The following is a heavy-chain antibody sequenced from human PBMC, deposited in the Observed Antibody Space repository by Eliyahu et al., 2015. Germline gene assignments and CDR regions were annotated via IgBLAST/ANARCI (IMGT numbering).Heavy chain of an antibody. D-gene: IGHD1-26*01. CDR1: GYSISSGYY. J-gene: IGHJ4*02. CDR3: ARVKGATRHPFDY. CDR2: IYHSGST. Sequence: QVQLQESGPGLVKPSETLSLTCAVSGYSISSGYYWGWIRQPPGKGLEWIGSIYHSGSTYYNPSLKSRVTISVDTSKNQFSLKLSSVTAADTAVYYCARVKGATRHPFDYWGQGTLVTVSS. V-gene: IGHV4-38-2*01.